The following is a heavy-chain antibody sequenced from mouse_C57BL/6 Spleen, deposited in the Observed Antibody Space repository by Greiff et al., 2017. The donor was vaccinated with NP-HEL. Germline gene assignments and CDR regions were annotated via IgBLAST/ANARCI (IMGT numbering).Heavy chain of an antibody. CDR1: GFTFSDYG. J-gene: IGHJ3*01. D-gene: IGHD2-4*01. V-gene: IGHV5-15*01. CDR2: ISNLAYSI. CDR3: AGGDYDEAGFAY. Sequence: DVMLVESGGGLVQPGGSLKLSCAASGFTFSDYGMAWVRQAPRKGPEWVAFISNLAYSIYYADTVTGRFTISRENAKNTLYLEMSSLRSEDTAMYYCAGGDYDEAGFAYWGQGTLVTVSA.